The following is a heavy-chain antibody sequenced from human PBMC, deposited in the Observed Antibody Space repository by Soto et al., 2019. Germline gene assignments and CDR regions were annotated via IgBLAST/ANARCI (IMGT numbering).Heavy chain of an antibody. Sequence: GGSLRLSCAASGFTFSNDWMTWVRQAPGKGLEWIGRIKSKRDGGTIDDAAPVKGRFTISRDDSTNTLYLQMNSLKAEDTAIYYCARGAPSGTFYEYWGQGNLVTVSS. D-gene: IGHD6-13*01. CDR1: GFTFSNDW. CDR3: ARGAPSGTFYEY. J-gene: IGHJ4*02. CDR2: IKSKRDGGTI. V-gene: IGHV3-15*01.